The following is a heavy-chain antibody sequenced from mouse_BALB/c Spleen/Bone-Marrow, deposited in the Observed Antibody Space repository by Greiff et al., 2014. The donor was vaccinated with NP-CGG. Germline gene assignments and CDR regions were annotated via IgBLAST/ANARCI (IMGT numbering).Heavy chain of an antibody. V-gene: IGHV14-4*02. CDR3: TLYRYPPCYFDY. CDR1: GFNIKDYY. D-gene: IGHD2-14*01. J-gene: IGHJ3*01. Sequence: VHVKQSGAELVRSGASVKLSCTASGFNIKDYYMHWVKQRPEQGLEWIGWIYPENGDTEYAPKFQGKATMTADTYSNTAYLQLSSITSEDDAVYYCTLYRYPPCYFDYWGEGTLVTVSA. CDR2: IYPENGDT.